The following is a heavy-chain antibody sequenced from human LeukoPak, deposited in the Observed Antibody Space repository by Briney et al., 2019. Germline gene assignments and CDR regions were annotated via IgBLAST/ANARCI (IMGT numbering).Heavy chain of an antibody. CDR1: GGSISSGGYY. Sequence: SETLSLTCTVSGGSISSGGYYWSWIRQPPGKGLEWIGYIYHSGSTYYNPSLKSRVTISVDRSKNQFSLKLSSVTAADTAVYFCARAPGDTFDYWGQGTLVTVSS. D-gene: IGHD2-21*02. CDR3: ARAPGDTFDY. J-gene: IGHJ4*02. CDR2: IYHSGST. V-gene: IGHV4-30-2*01.